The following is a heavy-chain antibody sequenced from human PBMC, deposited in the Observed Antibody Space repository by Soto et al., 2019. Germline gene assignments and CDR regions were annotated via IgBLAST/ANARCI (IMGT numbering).Heavy chain of an antibody. J-gene: IGHJ3*02. CDR1: GFTFSSYD. V-gene: IGHV3-13*01. CDR2: ICTAGDT. Sequence: EVQLVESGGGLVQPGGSLRLSCAASGFTFSSYDMHWVRHATGKGLEWVSAICTAGDTYYPGSVKGRFTISRENAKNSLDLQMNSLRAGDTAVYYCARARYEYIGGSYRSVAFYIWGQRTMVTVSA. D-gene: IGHD3-16*02. CDR3: ARARYEYIGGSYRSVAFYI.